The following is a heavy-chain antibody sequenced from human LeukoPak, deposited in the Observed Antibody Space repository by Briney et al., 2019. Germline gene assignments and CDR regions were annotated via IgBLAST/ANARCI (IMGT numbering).Heavy chain of an antibody. CDR2: MYYSGST. J-gene: IGHJ4*02. CDR1: GDSISTYY. CDR3: ARLRYDILTGCFDY. V-gene: IGHV4-59*08. Sequence: SETLSLTCTVSGDSISTYYWSWIRQPPGKGLEWIGYMYYSGSTNYNPSLKSRVTISLDTPKNQFSLKLSSVTAADTAVYYCARLRYDILTGCFDYWGQGTLVTVSS. D-gene: IGHD3-9*01.